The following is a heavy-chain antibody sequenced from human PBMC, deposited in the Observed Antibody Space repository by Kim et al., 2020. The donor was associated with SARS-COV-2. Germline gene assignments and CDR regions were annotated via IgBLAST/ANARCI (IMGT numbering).Heavy chain of an antibody. Sequence: GGSLRLSCAASGFTFSSYAMSWVRQAPGKGLEWVSAISGSGGSTYYADSVKGRFTISRDNSKNTLYLQMNSLRAEDTAVYYCAKDMGIAVATTSADYWGQGTLVTVSS. CDR2: ISGSGGST. V-gene: IGHV3-23*01. CDR3: AKDMGIAVATTSADY. D-gene: IGHD6-19*01. CDR1: GFTFSSYA. J-gene: IGHJ4*02.